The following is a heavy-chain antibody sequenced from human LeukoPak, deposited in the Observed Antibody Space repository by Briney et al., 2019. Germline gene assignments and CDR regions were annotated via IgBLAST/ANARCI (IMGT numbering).Heavy chain of an antibody. CDR2: IIPILGTT. J-gene: IGHJ4*02. Sequence: ASVKVSCKASGDSFRSYAISWVRQAPGQGLEWMGGIIPILGTTNYAQKFQGRVTMTADESTGTAYMELSSLRSEDTAVYYCARGPRGSGWSLYYWGQGTLVTVSS. CDR1: GDSFRSYA. V-gene: IGHV1-69*13. CDR3: ARGPRGSGWSLYY. D-gene: IGHD6-19*01.